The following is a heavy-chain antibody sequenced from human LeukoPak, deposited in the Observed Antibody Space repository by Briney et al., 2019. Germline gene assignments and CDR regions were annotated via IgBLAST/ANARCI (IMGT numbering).Heavy chain of an antibody. V-gene: IGHV3-53*01. J-gene: IGHJ6*02. D-gene: IGHD6-19*01. CDR2: IYSGGST. CDR3: AKEGIAVAGPVYYYYYGMDV. CDR1: GFTVSSNY. Sequence: GGSLRLSCAASGFTVSSNYMSWVCQAPGKGLEWVSVIYSGGSTYYADSVKGRFTISRDNSKNTLYLQMNSLRAEDTAVYYCAKEGIAVAGPVYYYYYGMDVWGQGTTVTVSS.